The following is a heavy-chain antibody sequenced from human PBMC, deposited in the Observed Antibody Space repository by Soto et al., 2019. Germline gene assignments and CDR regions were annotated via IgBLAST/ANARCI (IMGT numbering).Heavy chain of an antibody. J-gene: IGHJ5*02. CDR1: GYTFTNND. D-gene: IGHD5-18*01. Sequence: ASLKVSCKASGYTFTNNDVSWVRQATGQGLEWMGWMNPGSGDTGYAQKFQGRVTMTRDISIATAYMELNSLTSEDTAIYYCARMESFGSLNWFDPWGQGTLVTVSS. V-gene: IGHV1-8*02. CDR2: MNPGSGDT. CDR3: ARMESFGSLNWFDP.